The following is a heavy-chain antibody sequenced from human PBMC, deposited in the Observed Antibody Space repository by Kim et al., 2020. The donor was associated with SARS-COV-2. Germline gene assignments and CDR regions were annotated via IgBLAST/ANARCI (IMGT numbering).Heavy chain of an antibody. V-gene: IGHV3-9*01. Sequence: GGSLRLSCAASGFTFDDYAMHWGRQAPGKGLEWVSGISWNSGSIGYADSVKGRFTISRDNAKNSLYLQMNSLRAEDTALYYCSKGPIVVVTAGWFDPWGQGTLVTVSS. CDR2: ISWNSGSI. D-gene: IGHD2-21*02. CDR3: SKGPIVVVTAGWFDP. CDR1: GFTFDDYA. J-gene: IGHJ5*02.